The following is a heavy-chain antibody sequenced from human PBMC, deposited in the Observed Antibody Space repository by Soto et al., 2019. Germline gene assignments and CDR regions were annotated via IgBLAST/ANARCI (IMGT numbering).Heavy chain of an antibody. V-gene: IGHV6-1*01. J-gene: IGHJ6*02. CDR1: GDSVSSNSAA. D-gene: IGHD2-15*01. CDR2: TYYRSKWYN. Sequence: TLSLTCAISGDSVSSNSAAWNWIRQSPSRGLEWLGRTYYRSKWYNDYAVSVKSRITINPDTSKNQFSLQLNSVTPEDTAVYYCARDLFSGGGYCSGGSCYSGHYYYYGMDVWGQGTTVTVSS. CDR3: ARDLFSGGGYCSGGSCYSGHYYYYGMDV.